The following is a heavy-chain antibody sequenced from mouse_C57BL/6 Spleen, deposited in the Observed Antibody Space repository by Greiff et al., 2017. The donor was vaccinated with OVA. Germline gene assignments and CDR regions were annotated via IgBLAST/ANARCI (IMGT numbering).Heavy chain of an antibody. V-gene: IGHV8-8*01. CDR2: IWWDDDK. J-gene: IGHJ3*01. CDR1: GFSLSTFGMG. Sequence: QVTLKESGPGILQPSQTLSLTCSFSGFSLSTFGMGVGWIRQPSGKGLEWLAHIWWDDDKYYNPALKSRLTISKDTSKNQVCLKIAKVDTADTATYYCARIEGDSSGFTFAYWGQGTLVTVSA. CDR3: ARIEGDSSGFTFAY. D-gene: IGHD3-2*02.